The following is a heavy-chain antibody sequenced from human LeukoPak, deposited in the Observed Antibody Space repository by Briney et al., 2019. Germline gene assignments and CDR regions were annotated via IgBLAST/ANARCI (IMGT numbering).Heavy chain of an antibody. CDR3: ARAESIAVTSPFDY. Sequence: PSETLSLTCAVYGGSFSGYYWSWIRQPPGKGLEWIGEINHSGSTNYNPSLKSRVTISVDTSKNQFSLKLSSVTAADTAVYYCARAESIAVTSPFDYWGQGTLVTVSS. J-gene: IGHJ4*02. D-gene: IGHD6-19*01. CDR2: INHSGST. CDR1: GGSFSGYY. V-gene: IGHV4-34*01.